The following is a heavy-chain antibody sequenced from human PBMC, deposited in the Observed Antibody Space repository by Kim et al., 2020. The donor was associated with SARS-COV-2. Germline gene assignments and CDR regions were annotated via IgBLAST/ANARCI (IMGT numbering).Heavy chain of an antibody. J-gene: IGHJ6*03. D-gene: IGHD6-6*01. Sequence: GGSLRLSCAASGFTFSSYAMHWVRQAPGKGLEWVAVISYDVSNKYYADSVKGRFTFSRDNSKNTLYLQMNSLRAEDTAVYYCARPIAARRYYYYYYMDVWGKGTTVTVSS. CDR3: ARPIAARRYYYYYYMDV. V-gene: IGHV3-30-3*01. CDR1: GFTFSSYA. CDR2: ISYDVSNK.